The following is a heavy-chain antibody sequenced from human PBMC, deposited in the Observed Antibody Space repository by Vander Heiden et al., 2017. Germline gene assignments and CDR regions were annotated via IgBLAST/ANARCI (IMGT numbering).Heavy chain of an antibody. V-gene: IGHV3-23*01. Sequence: EVQLLASGGGLVQPGGSLRLSCAASGFTFSSYAMSWVRQAPGKGLEWVSAISGNGGRTYYADSVKGRFTISRDNSKNTLFLQMNSLRAEDTAIYYCAKDLGLGWYFDLWGRGTLVTVSS. J-gene: IGHJ2*01. D-gene: IGHD3-16*01. CDR2: ISGNGGRT. CDR1: GFTFSSYA. CDR3: AKDLGLGWYFDL.